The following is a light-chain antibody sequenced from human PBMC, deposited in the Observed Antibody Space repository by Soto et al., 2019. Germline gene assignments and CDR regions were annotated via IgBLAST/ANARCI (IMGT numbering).Light chain of an antibody. V-gene: IGLV1-40*01. J-gene: IGLJ3*02. Sequence: QSVLTQPPSVSGAPGQRVTIYCTGSSSNIGAGYDVHWYQQLPRTAPRLLIYGNSNRPSGVPDRFSGSKSGTSASLAITGLQAEDEADYYCQSYDSSLSVWVFGGGTKLTVL. CDR1: SSNIGAGYD. CDR3: QSYDSSLSVWV. CDR2: GNS.